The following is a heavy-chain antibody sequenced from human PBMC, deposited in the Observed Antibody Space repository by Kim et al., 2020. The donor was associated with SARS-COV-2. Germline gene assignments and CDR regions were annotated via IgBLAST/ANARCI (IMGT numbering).Heavy chain of an antibody. CDR1: GFTFSDYY. J-gene: IGHJ4*02. Sequence: GGSLRLSCAASGFTFSDYYMSWIRQAPGKGLEWVSYISSSSSYTNYADSVKGRFTISRDNAKNSLYLQMNSLRAEDTAVYYCARGGYDILTGYPASGYYFDYWGQGTLVTVSS. D-gene: IGHD3-9*01. V-gene: IGHV3-11*06. CDR2: ISSSSSYT. CDR3: ARGGYDILTGYPASGYYFDY.